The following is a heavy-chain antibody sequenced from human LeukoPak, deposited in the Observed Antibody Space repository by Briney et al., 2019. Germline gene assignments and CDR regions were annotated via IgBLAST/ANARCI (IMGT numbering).Heavy chain of an antibody. Sequence: ASVKVSCKASGYTFTSYAMHWVRQAPGQRLEWMGWINAGNGITKYSQKFQGRVTITRDTSASTAYMELSSLRSEDTAVYYCARDRRLAHNWFDPWGQGTLVTVSS. CDR2: INAGNGIT. CDR1: GYTFTSYA. D-gene: IGHD6-19*01. V-gene: IGHV1-3*01. CDR3: ARDRRLAHNWFDP. J-gene: IGHJ5*02.